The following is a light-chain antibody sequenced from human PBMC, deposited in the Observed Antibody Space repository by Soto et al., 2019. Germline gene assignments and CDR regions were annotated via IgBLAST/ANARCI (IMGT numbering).Light chain of an antibody. V-gene: IGLV3-1*01. CDR2: QDV. CDR1: KLGDKY. J-gene: IGLJ2*01. CDR3: QAWDNSLVV. Sequence: SYELTQPPSVSVSPGQTASITCSGDKLGDKYACWYQQKPGQSPVLVIYQDVKRPSGIPERFSGSNSGNTATLTISGTQAMDEADYYCQAWDNSLVVFGGGTKLTVL.